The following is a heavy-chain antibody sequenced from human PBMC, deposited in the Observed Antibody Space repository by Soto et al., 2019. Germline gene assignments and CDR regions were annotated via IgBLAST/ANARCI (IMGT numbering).Heavy chain of an antibody. CDR1: GGSISSCDYY. CDR2: IYYSGST. Sequence: NPSETLSLTCTVSGGSISSCDYYWSWIRQPPGKGLEWIGYIYYSGSTYYNPSLKSRVTISVDTSKNQFSLKLSSVTAADTAVYYCARGRSGYDYAYFDYWGQGTLVTVSS. V-gene: IGHV4-30-4*01. CDR3: ARGRSGYDYAYFDY. D-gene: IGHD5-12*01. J-gene: IGHJ4*02.